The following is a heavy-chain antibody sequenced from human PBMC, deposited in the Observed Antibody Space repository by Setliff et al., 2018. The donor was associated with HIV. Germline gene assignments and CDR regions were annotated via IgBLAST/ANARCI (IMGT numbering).Heavy chain of an antibody. V-gene: IGHV4-39*07. CDR1: GGSISSSSYY. Sequence: PSETLSLTCTVSGGSISSSSYYWGWIRQPPGKGLEWIASVYHSGSTYYNPSLKSRVAISVDTSKNQFSLKLSSVTAADTAVYYCARGPARAVARPGWLDPWGQGTLVTVSS. D-gene: IGHD6-19*01. J-gene: IGHJ5*02. CDR3: ARGPARAVARPGWLDP. CDR2: VYHSGST.